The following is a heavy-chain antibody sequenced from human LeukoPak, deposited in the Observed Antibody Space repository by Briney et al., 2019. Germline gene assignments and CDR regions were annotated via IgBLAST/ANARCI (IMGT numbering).Heavy chain of an antibody. D-gene: IGHD3-3*01. CDR2: IKQDGSEK. CDR3: ARVYDFWSGYFDY. V-gene: IGHV3-7*01. J-gene: IGHJ4*02. Sequence: GGSLRISCAASGFTFSSYWMSWVRQAPGNGLEWVANIKQDGSEKYYVDSVKGRFTISRDNAKNSLYLQMNSLRAEDTAVYYCARVYDFWSGYFDYWGQGTLVTVSS. CDR1: GFTFSSYW.